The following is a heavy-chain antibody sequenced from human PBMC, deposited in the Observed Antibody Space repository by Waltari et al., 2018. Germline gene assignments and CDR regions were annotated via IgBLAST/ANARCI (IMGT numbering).Heavy chain of an antibody. D-gene: IGHD6-19*01. CDR2: IYHSGST. V-gene: IGHV4-38-2*02. Sequence: QVQLQESGPGLVKPSETLSLTCAVSGYSISSGYYWGWIRQPPGKGLEWIGSIYHSGSTYYNPSLKSRVTISVDTSKNQFSLKLSSVTAADTAVYYCAREAYSSGRTHAFDIWGQGTMVTVSS. CDR1: GYSISSGYY. J-gene: IGHJ3*02. CDR3: AREAYSSGRTHAFDI.